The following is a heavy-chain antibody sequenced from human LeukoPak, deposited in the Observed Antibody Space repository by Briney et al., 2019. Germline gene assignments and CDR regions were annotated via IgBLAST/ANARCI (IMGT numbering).Heavy chain of an antibody. CDR2: MNSDGSST. V-gene: IGHV3-74*01. D-gene: IGHD2-2*01. Sequence: GGSLRLSCAASGFTFSSYWIHWVRQAPGKGLVWVSRMNSDGSSTSYADSVKGRFTISRENAKNRMYLQMNSLRAEDTAVYYCARDLKVVPAAAIYYWGQGNLVTVSS. CDR3: ARDLKVVPAAAIYY. CDR1: GFTFSSYW. J-gene: IGHJ4*02.